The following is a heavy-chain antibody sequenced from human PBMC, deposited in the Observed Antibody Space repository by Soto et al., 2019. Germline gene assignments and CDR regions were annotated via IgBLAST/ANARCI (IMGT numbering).Heavy chain of an antibody. V-gene: IGHV1-2*04. J-gene: IGHJ2*01. CDR1: GYTFTGYY. D-gene: IGHD4-17*01. CDR2: INPNSGGT. Sequence: QVQLVQSGAEVKKPGASVKVSCKASGYTFTGYYMHWVRQAPGQGLEWMGWINPNSGGTNYSQKFQGWVTMTRDTSISTAYMELSRLRSDDTAVYYCARAPLYGDYAYFDLWGRGTLVTVSS. CDR3: ARAPLYGDYAYFDL.